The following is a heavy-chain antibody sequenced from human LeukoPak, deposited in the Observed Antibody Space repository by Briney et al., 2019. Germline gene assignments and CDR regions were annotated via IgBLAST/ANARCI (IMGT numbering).Heavy chain of an antibody. CDR3: AKDDYYDSSGYDGY. CDR1: GFTFSSYG. J-gene: IGHJ4*02. D-gene: IGHD3-22*01. V-gene: IGHV3-30*18. Sequence: PGGSLRLSCAASGFTFSSYGMHWVRQAPGKGLEWVAVISYDGSDKYYADSVKGRFTISRDNSKNTLYLQMDSLRAEDTAVYYCAKDDYYDSSGYDGYWGQGTLVTVSS. CDR2: ISYDGSDK.